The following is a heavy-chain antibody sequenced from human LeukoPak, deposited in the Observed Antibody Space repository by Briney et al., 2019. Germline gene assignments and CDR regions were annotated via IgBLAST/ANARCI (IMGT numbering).Heavy chain of an antibody. J-gene: IGHJ4*02. Sequence: GGSLRLSCAASGFTVGTNYMRWVRQAPGEGLEWVSIIYTGGATYYADSVKGRFTISRDNSKNTLYLQMNNLRAEDTAIYYCARATKNWGQGTLVTVSS. CDR3: ARATKN. V-gene: IGHV3-53*01. D-gene: IGHD1-1*01. CDR1: GFTVGTNY. CDR2: IYTGGAT.